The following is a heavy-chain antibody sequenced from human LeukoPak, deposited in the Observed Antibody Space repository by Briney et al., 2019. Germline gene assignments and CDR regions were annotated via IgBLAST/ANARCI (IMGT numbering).Heavy chain of an antibody. CDR1: GYTFTSYD. CDR2: MNPNSGNT. Sequence: ASVEVSCKASGYTFTSYDINWVRQATGQGLEWMGWMNPNSGNTGYAQKFQGRVTMTRNTSISTAYMELSSLRSEDTAVYYCARGRWRWLQCPLGYWGQGTLVTVSS. J-gene: IGHJ4*02. CDR3: ARGRWRWLQCPLGY. V-gene: IGHV1-8*01. D-gene: IGHD5-12*01.